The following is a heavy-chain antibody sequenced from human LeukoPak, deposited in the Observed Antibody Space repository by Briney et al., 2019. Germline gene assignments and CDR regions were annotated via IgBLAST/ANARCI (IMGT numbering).Heavy chain of an antibody. Sequence: QSGGSLRLSCAASGFTFSSYIMHWVRQAPGKGLEWVAIISNDGRNKHYADSVKGRFTISRDNSKNTLYLQMNSLRAEDTAVYYCARALNYDFWSGPFPDYWGQGTLVTVSS. CDR2: ISNDGRNK. J-gene: IGHJ4*02. CDR3: ARALNYDFWSGPFPDY. D-gene: IGHD3-3*01. V-gene: IGHV3-30*04. CDR1: GFTFSSYI.